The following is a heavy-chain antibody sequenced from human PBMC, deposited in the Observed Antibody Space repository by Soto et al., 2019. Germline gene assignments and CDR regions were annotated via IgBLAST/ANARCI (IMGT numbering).Heavy chain of an antibody. CDR2: IYYSGST. CDR3: AKGRFSGGWYRY. D-gene: IGHD6-19*01. V-gene: IGHV4-59*01. CDR1: GGSISSYY. Sequence: PSDTLSLTCAVSGGSISSYYWSWIRQPPGKGLEWIGYIYYSGSTNYNPSLKSRVTISVDTSKSQFSLNLSSVTAADTAVYYCAKGRFSGGWYRYWGQGTLVTVSS. J-gene: IGHJ4*02.